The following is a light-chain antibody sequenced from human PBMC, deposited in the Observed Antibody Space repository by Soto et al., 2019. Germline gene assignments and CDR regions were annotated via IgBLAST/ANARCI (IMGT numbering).Light chain of an antibody. CDR1: QSVSNY. Sequence: EIVLTQSPATLSLSPGERATLSCRASQSVSNYLAWYQQRPGQAPRLLIYDTSNRAAGIPARFSGSGSGTDFTLTISSLEPEDFAVYYCQQRSSGYSFGQGTKLEIK. CDR2: DTS. V-gene: IGKV3-11*01. J-gene: IGKJ2*03. CDR3: QQRSSGYS.